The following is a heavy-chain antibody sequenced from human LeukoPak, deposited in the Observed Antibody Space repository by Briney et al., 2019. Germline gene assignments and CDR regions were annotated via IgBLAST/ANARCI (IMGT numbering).Heavy chain of an antibody. J-gene: IGHJ4*02. CDR3: AKDLEQWLVQGSFDY. CDR2: ISSSSSTI. CDR1: GFTFSSYG. D-gene: IGHD6-19*01. Sequence: GGSLRLSCAASGFTFSSYGMTWVRQAPGKGLEWVSYISSSSSTIYYADSVKGRFTISRDNSKNTLYLQMNSLRAEDTAVYYCAKDLEQWLVQGSFDYWGQGTLVTVSS. V-gene: IGHV3-48*01.